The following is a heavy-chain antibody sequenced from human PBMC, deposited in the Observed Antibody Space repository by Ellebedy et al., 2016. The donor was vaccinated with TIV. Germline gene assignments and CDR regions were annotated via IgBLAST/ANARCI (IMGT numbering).Heavy chain of an antibody. CDR3: ARGRPNYGDFPS. D-gene: IGHD3-10*01. CDR2: IYAGGST. Sequence: GESLKISXAASGFIFGNYAISWVRQAPGKWLEWVSVIYAGGSTYYADSVRGRFTISRDNSNNIVYLQMDSMRAEDTALYYCARGRPNYGDFPSWGQGTLVTVSS. V-gene: IGHV3-23*03. CDR1: GFIFGNYA. J-gene: IGHJ1*01.